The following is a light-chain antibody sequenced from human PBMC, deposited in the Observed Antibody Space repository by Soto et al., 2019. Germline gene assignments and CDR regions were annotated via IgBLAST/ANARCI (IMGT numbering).Light chain of an antibody. CDR1: QNIDRW. CDR2: EAS. V-gene: IGKV1-5*01. CDR3: QQTYTAPRT. J-gene: IGKJ1*01. Sequence: DIQMTQSPSTLSTSVGDRATITCRASQNIDRWLAWYQQKPGKAPKLLIYEASSLEGGVPSRFSGSGSGTEFTLTVSGLQAEDFATYWCQQTYTAPRTFGQGTKVDI.